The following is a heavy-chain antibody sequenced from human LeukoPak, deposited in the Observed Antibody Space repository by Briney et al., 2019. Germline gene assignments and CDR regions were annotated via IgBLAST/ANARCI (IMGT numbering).Heavy chain of an antibody. CDR3: AAAGAYSSSTPSGL. Sequence: GGSLRPSCAAPGFTFRSTWTSWVRQSPGKALEWVAIILQDGSEPHYVASVKGRFTISRENATNPAYLQMNGLRTQAPASFYCAAAGAYSSSTPSGLWGQGTLVTVSS. CDR1: GFTFRSTW. CDR2: ILQDGSEP. D-gene: IGHD3-22*01. J-gene: IGHJ4*02. V-gene: IGHV3-7*01.